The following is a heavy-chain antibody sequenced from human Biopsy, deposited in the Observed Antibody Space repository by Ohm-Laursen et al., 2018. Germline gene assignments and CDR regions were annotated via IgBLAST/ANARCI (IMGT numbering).Heavy chain of an antibody. CDR1: GESMGTYY. V-gene: IGHV4-59*12. D-gene: IGHD2-15*01. CDR2: IYYSGTT. CDR3: ARAYPPPGRRLVVVAGDFDC. Sequence: GTLSLTCTVSGESMGTYYWSWIRQPPGKVMEWIASIYYSGTTHKNPSLKSRVTISVDTSQGLLSLDLSSVTAEDTAVYYCARAYPPPGRRLVVVAGDFDCWGQGSLVTVSS. J-gene: IGHJ4*02.